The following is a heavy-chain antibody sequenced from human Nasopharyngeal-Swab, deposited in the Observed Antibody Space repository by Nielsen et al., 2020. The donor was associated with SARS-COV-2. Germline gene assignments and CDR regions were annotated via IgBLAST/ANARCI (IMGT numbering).Heavy chain of an antibody. CDR2: ITTNTGNP. D-gene: IGHD1-26*01. J-gene: IGHJ4*02. V-gene: IGHV7-4-1*02. CDR1: GYTFTAYP. Sequence: ASVKVSCKTSGYTFTAYPIDWVRQAPGQGLEWLGWITTNTGNPTYAQGLSGRFVFSVDTSVSTAYLHITGLKPEDTALYYCARFLDTDGRYQVPRDFWGQGTLVTVSA. CDR3: ARFLDTDGRYQVPRDF.